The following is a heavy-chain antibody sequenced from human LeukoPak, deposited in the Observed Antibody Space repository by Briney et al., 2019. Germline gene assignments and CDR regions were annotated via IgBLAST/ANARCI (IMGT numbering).Heavy chain of an antibody. Sequence: PGGSLRLSCAASGFTVSSNYMSWVRQAPGKGLEWVSVIYSGGSTYYADSVKGRFTISRDNSKNTLYLQMNSLRAEDTAVYYCARGAAQAHFDPKPYYYYYGMDVWGQGTTVTVSS. CDR3: ARGAAQAHFDPKPYYYYYGMDV. CDR2: IYSGGST. J-gene: IGHJ6*02. CDR1: GFTVSSNY. V-gene: IGHV3-53*01. D-gene: IGHD3-9*01.